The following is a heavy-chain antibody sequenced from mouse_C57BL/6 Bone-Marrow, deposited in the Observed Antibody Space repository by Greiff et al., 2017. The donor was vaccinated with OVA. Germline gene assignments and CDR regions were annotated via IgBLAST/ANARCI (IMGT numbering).Heavy chain of an antibody. CDR3: ARRGAYYSNSFDY. CDR2: ISNGGGST. CDR1: GFTFSDYY. Sequence: DVMLVESGGGLVQPGGSLKLSCAASGFTFSDYYMYWVRQTPEKRLEWVAYISNGGGSTYYPDTVKGRFTISRDNAKNTLYLQMSRLKSEDTAMYYCARRGAYYSNSFDYWGQGTTLTVSS. D-gene: IGHD2-5*01. V-gene: IGHV5-12*01. J-gene: IGHJ2*01.